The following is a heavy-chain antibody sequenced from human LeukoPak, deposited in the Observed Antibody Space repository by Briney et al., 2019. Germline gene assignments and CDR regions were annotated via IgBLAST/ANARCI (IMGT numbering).Heavy chain of an antibody. CDR3: AREEYSKSMIDY. J-gene: IGHJ4*02. D-gene: IGHD4-11*01. CDR1: GGSISSGGYY. CDR2: VYLSGST. Sequence: SETLSLTCTVSGGSISSGGYYWSWIRQPAGKGLEWIGRVYLSGSTNYNPSLKSRVSISIDTSKTQFSLKLSSVTAADTAVYYCAREEYSKSMIDYWGQGTLVTVSS. V-gene: IGHV4-61*02.